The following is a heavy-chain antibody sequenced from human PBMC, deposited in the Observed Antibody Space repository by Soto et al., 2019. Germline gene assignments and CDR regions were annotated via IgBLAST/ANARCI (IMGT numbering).Heavy chain of an antibody. CDR2: IYYSGST. V-gene: IGHV4-59*02. CDR1: GGSVSSYY. D-gene: IGHD3-22*01. Sequence: PSETLSLTCTVSGGSVSSYYWSWIRQPPGKGLEWIGYIYYSGSTNYNPSLKSRVTISVDTSKNQFSLKLSSVTAADTAVYYCARGGDRYYDSSAYFDYWGQGTLVTVSS. CDR3: ARGGDRYYDSSAYFDY. J-gene: IGHJ4*02.